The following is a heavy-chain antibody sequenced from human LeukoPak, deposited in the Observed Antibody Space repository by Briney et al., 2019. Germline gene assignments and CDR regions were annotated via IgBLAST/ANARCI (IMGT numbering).Heavy chain of an antibody. CDR1: GFTVSSNY. D-gene: IGHD3-22*01. CDR3: AKDTKRYYYDSSGFDY. J-gene: IGHJ4*02. CDR2: IYSGGST. V-gene: IGHV3-53*05. Sequence: GGSLRLSCAASGFTVSSNYMSWVRQAPGKGLEWVSVIYSGGSTYYADSVKGRFTISRDNSKNTLYLQMNSLRAEDTAVYYCAKDTKRYYYDSSGFDYWGQGTLVTVSS.